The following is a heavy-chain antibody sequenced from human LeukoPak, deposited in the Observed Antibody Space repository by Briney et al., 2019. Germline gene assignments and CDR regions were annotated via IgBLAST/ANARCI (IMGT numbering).Heavy chain of an antibody. D-gene: IGHD6-25*01. CDR2: IRYDGSNK. V-gene: IGHV3-30*02. CDR1: GFTFSSYG. CDR3: ARIWDLRFSSGWTGDY. J-gene: IGHJ4*02. Sequence: GGSLRLSCAASGFTFSSYGMHWVRQAPGKGLEWVAFIRYDGSNKYYADSVKGRFTISRDNSKNTLYLQMNSLRAEDTAVYYCARIWDLRFSSGWTGDYWGQGTLVTVSS.